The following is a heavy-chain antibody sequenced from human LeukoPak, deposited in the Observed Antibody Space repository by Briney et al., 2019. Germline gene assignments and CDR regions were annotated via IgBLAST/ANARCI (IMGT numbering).Heavy chain of an antibody. J-gene: IGHJ4*02. D-gene: IGHD3-10*01. CDR2: INHSGST. Sequence: SETLSLTCAVYGGSFSGYYWSWIRQPPGKGLEWIGEINHSGSTNYNPSLKSRVTISVDTSKNQFSLKLSSVTAADTAVYYCARDGDYYGSGSYSPFDYWGQGTLVTVSS. CDR1: GGSFSGYY. CDR3: ARDGDYYGSGSYSPFDY. V-gene: IGHV4-34*01.